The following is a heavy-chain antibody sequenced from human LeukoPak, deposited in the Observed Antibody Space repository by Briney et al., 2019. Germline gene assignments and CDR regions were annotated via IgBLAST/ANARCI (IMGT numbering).Heavy chain of an antibody. CDR1: GFTFSSYW. J-gene: IGHJ4*02. CDR2: IKQDGSEK. D-gene: IGHD3-10*01. V-gene: IGHV3-7*01. CDR3: ARETMVRGVIISTDFDY. Sequence: GGSLRLSCAASGFTFSSYWMSWVRQAPGKGLEWVANIKQDGSEKYYVDSVKGRFTISRDNAKNSLYLQMNSLRAEDTAVYYCARETMVRGVIISTDFDYWGQGTLVTVSS.